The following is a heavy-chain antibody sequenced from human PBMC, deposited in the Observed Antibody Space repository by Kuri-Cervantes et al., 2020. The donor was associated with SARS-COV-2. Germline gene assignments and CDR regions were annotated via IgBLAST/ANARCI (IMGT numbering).Heavy chain of an antibody. J-gene: IGHJ4*02. CDR2: INPNSGGT. V-gene: IGHV1-2*02. CDR3: ARALRWLQRFDY. CDR1: AYSFTGYY. D-gene: IGHD5-12*01. Sequence: ASVKGSCNASAYSFTGYYIHWVRQAPGQGLEWMGWINPNSGGTNYAQKFQGRVTMTRDTSISTAYMDLSRLRSADTAVYYFARALRWLQRFDYWGQGTLVTVSS.